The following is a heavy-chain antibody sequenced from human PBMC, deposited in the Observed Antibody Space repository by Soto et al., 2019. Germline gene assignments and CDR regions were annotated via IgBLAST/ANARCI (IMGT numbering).Heavy chain of an antibody. D-gene: IGHD3-10*01. CDR3: AKGRGGSCSLTPRVDF. J-gene: IGHJ4*02. CDR2: ISGGGDTT. V-gene: IGHV3-23*01. CDR1: GFTFNNYA. Sequence: EVQLLESGGGLVQPWGSLRLSCAASGFTFNNYAMTWVSQATGKGMEWVSAISGGGDTTSYADSVKGRFTVSRDGSKNTLYLPMSSLRAEDTALYYWAKGRGGSCSLTPRVDFWGQGTLVTVSS.